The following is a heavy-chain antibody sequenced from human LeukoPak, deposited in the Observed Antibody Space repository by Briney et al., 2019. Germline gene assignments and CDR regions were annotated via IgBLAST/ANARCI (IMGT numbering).Heavy chain of an antibody. D-gene: IGHD3-16*01. Sequence: SETVSLTCRASGYSISTYHWNWIRKPPGKGLEWIGYMQSTGSSKYNPSLKSRVNIFVDTSKNQAALILTSVTAADTAVYYCARDKRHSYGRYFDHWGQGALVTVSS. V-gene: IGHV4-59*01. J-gene: IGHJ4*02. CDR1: GYSISTYH. CDR2: MQSTGSS. CDR3: ARDKRHSYGRYFDH.